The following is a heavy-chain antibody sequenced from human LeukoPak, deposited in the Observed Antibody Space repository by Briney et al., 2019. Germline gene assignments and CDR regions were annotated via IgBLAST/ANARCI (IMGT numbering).Heavy chain of an antibody. CDR3: ARGNSGGDY. Sequence: GGSLRLSCAASGFTFSSHGMIWVRQAPGKGLEWVAYISSSRTTIYYADSVKGRFTISRDNAKNSLYLQMNSLRAEDTAVYYCARGNSGGDYWGQGTLVTVCS. V-gene: IGHV3-48*01. CDR1: GFTFSSHG. D-gene: IGHD6-19*01. J-gene: IGHJ4*02. CDR2: ISSSRTTI.